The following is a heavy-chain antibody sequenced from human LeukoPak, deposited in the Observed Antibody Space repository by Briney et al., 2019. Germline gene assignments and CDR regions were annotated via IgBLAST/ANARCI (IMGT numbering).Heavy chain of an antibody. CDR2: ISAYNGNT. Sequence: ASVKLSCKSSGYTFTSYGISWVRQAPGQGLEWMGWISAYNGNTNYSQKLQGRVTITTATSTSTAYMELRSLRSDDTAVYYCAREVKYSGSYSDWFDPWGQGTLVTVSS. J-gene: IGHJ5*02. D-gene: IGHD1-26*01. V-gene: IGHV1-18*01. CDR3: AREVKYSGSYSDWFDP. CDR1: GYTFTSYG.